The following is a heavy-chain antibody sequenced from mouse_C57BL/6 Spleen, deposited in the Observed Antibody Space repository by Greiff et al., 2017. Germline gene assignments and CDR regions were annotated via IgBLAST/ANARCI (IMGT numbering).Heavy chain of an antibody. Sequence: DVMLVESGEGLVKPGGSLKLSCAASGFTFSSYAMSWVRQAPEKRLEWVAYISSGGDYIYYADTVKGRFTISRDNARNTLYLQMSSLKSEDTAMYYCTRDPSFYWYFDVWGTGTTVTVSS. CDR3: TRDPSFYWYFDV. J-gene: IGHJ1*03. CDR2: ISSGGDYI. CDR1: GFTFSSYA. V-gene: IGHV5-9-1*02.